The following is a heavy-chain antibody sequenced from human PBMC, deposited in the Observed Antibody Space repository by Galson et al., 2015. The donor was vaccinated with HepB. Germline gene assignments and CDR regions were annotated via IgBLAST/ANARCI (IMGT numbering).Heavy chain of an antibody. CDR3: ASISIAGDAFDI. Sequence: SLRLSCAASGFTFSSYAMHWVRQAPGKGLEWVAVIPYDGSNKYYADSVKGRFTISRDNSKNTLYLQMNSLRAEDTAVYYCASISIAGDAFDIWGQGTMVTVSS. V-gene: IGHV3-30*04. CDR1: GFTFSSYA. D-gene: IGHD5-24*01. CDR2: IPYDGSNK. J-gene: IGHJ3*02.